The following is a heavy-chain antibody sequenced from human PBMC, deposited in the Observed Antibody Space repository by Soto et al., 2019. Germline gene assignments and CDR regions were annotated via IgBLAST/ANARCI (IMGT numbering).Heavy chain of an antibody. J-gene: IGHJ3*02. CDR3: ARDQVWGRAVAGTLREDAFDI. Sequence: QVQLVESGGGVVQPGRSLRLSCAASGFTFSSYGMHWVRQAPGKGLEWVAVIWYDGSNKYYADSVKGRFTISRDNSKNTLYLQMNSLRAEDTAVYYCARDQVWGRAVAGTLREDAFDIWGQGTMVTVSS. D-gene: IGHD6-19*01. V-gene: IGHV3-33*01. CDR2: IWYDGSNK. CDR1: GFTFSSYG.